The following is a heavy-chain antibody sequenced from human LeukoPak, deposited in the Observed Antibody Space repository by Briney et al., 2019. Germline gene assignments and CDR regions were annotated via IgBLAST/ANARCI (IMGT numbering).Heavy chain of an antibody. Sequence: PGGSLRLSCAASGFTFSSYSMNWVRQAPGKGLEWVSSISSSSSYIYYADSVKGRFTISRDNAKNSLYLQMNSLRAEDTAVYYCARAPTVVTPGAFDIWGRGTMVTVSS. CDR3: ARAPTVVTPGAFDI. V-gene: IGHV3-21*01. CDR2: ISSSSSYI. CDR1: GFTFSSYS. D-gene: IGHD4-17*01. J-gene: IGHJ3*02.